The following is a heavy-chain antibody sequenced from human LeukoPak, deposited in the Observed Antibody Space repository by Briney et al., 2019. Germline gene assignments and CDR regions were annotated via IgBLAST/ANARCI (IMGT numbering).Heavy chain of an antibody. Sequence: GGSLRLSCAASGFTFSSYWMTWVRQSPGQGLEWVANIEKDGSEKNYVDSAKGRFAISRDNAKNSLYLQMNSLRVEDTAVYYCVTYRPRHSNSLDFWGRGTLVTVSS. CDR1: GFTFSSYW. D-gene: IGHD3-16*02. J-gene: IGHJ4*02. V-gene: IGHV3-7*01. CDR2: IEKDGSEK. CDR3: VTYRPRHSNSLDF.